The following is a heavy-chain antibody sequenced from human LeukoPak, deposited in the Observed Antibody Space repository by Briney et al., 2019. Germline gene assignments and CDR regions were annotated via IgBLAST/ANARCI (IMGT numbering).Heavy chain of an antibody. V-gene: IGHV1-69*06. Sequence: GASVKVSCKASGGTFSSYAISWVRQAPGQGLEWMGGIIPIFGTANYAQKFQGRVTITADISTRTAYMELSSLRSEDTAVYFCARPNYYESSGYHAAFDIWGQGTMVTVSS. CDR3: ARPNYYESSGYHAAFDI. J-gene: IGHJ3*02. CDR2: IIPIFGTA. CDR1: GGTFSSYA. D-gene: IGHD3-22*01.